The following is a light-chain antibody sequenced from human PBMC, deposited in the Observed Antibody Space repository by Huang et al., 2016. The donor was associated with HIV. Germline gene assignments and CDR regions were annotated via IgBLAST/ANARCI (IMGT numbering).Light chain of an antibody. CDR2: AAS. CDR3: QQSYSTLLGYT. Sequence: DIQMTQSPSSLSVSVGDRVTITCRASQNISSYLNWYQQKPGKAPNLLIFAASSLQSGVPSRFSGSGSGTDFTLTISSLQVEDFATYYCQQSYSTLLGYTFGQGTKLEIK. J-gene: IGKJ2*01. CDR1: QNISSY. V-gene: IGKV1-39*01.